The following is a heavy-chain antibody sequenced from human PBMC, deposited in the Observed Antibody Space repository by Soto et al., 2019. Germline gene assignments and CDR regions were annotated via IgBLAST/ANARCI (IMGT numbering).Heavy chain of an antibody. CDR2: IIPIFGTA. J-gene: IGHJ4*02. V-gene: IGHV1-69*13. D-gene: IGHD3-22*01. Sequence: SVKVSCKASGGTFSSYAISWVRQAPGQGLEWMGGIIPIFGTANYAQKFQGRVTITADESTSTAYMELSSLRSEDTAVYYCARTITYYYDSSGRPTQWNFDYWGQGTLVTVSS. CDR3: ARTITYYYDSSGRPTQWNFDY. CDR1: GGTFSSYA.